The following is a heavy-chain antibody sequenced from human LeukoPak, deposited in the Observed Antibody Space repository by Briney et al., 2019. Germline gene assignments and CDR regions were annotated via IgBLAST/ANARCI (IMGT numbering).Heavy chain of an antibody. J-gene: IGHJ4*02. V-gene: IGHV4-39*01. Sequence: TPSETLSLTCTVSGGSISSSSYYWGWIRQPPGKGLEWIGTVYYGGSTYYNPSLESRVTISVDTSKNQFSLRLSSVTAADTAVYYCASQYHYDNSGYYYGTLGWGQGTLVTVSS. CDR3: ASQYHYDNSGYYYGTLG. CDR2: VYYGGST. CDR1: GGSISSSSYY. D-gene: IGHD3-22*01.